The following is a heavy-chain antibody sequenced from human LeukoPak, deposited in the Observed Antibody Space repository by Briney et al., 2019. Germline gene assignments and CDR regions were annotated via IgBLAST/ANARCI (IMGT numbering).Heavy chain of an antibody. CDR2: ISGSGGST. V-gene: IGHV3-23*01. Sequence: GGSLRLSCAASGFTFSSYAMSWVRQAPGKGLECVSAISGSGGSTQYADSVKGRFTISRDNSKNTLYLQMNSPRAEDKAVDCCAKDSMITFGGVIVRRYCQHWGQGTLVTVSS. D-gene: IGHD3-16*02. CDR3: AKDSMITFGGVIVRRYCQH. CDR1: GFTFSSYA. J-gene: IGHJ1*01.